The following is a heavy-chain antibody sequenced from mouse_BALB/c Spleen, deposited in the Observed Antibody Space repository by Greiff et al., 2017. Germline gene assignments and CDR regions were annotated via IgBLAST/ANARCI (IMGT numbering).Heavy chain of an antibody. CDR3: AREDYGSRAWFAY. CDR2: IYPGDGDT. J-gene: IGHJ3*01. Sequence: VQGVESGAELVRPGSSVKISCKASGYAFSSYWMNWVKQRPGQGLEWIGQIYPGDGDTNYNGKFKGKATLTADKSSSTAYMQLSSLTSEDSAVYFCAREDYGSRAWFAYWGQGTLVTVSA. D-gene: IGHD1-1*01. V-gene: IGHV1-80*01. CDR1: GYAFSSYW.